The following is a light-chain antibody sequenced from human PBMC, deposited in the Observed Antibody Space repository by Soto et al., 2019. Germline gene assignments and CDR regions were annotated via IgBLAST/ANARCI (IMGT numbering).Light chain of an antibody. CDR3: LQYRSAPPFT. CDR2: GSS. CDR1: QSVSNNY. Sequence: EVVLTQSPGTLSLSPGERATLSCRASQSVSNNYFAWYQQKPGQAPRLLFFGSSDSATGTPDRFSSSGFMTNCSPIIIRLGPDDNRVYYWLQYRSAPPFTFGQWTKQEIK. J-gene: IGKJ2*01. V-gene: IGKV3-20*01.